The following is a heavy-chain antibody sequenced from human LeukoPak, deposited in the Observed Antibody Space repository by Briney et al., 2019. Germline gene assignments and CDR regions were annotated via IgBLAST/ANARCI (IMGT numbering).Heavy chain of an antibody. D-gene: IGHD3-10*01. CDR1: GFTFSSYS. CDR2: IRSKANSYAT. V-gene: IGHV3-73*01. CDR3: ARSYGSGSYYNPGDV. Sequence: SGGSLRLSCAASGFTFSSYSMNWVRQASGKGLEWVGRIRSKANSYATAYAASVKGRFTISRDDSKNTAYLQMNSLKTEDTAVYYCARSYGSGSYYNPGDVWGKGTTVTVSS. J-gene: IGHJ6*04.